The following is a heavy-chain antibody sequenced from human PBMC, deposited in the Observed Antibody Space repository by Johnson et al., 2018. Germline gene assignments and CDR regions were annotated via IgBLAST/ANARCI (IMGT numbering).Heavy chain of an antibody. CDR1: GYNFTSYW. Sequence: EVQLLETGAEVKKPGESLKISCKGPGYNFTSYWIGWVRQMPGKGLEWMGIIYLGDSDTRYSPSFQGQVTISADKSISTAYLQWSSLRASDTAMYYCARYRLGSYFDSFDIWGQGTTVTVSS. CDR3: ARYRLGSYFDSFDI. CDR2: IYLGDSDT. J-gene: IGHJ3*02. D-gene: IGHD1-26*01. V-gene: IGHV5-51*03.